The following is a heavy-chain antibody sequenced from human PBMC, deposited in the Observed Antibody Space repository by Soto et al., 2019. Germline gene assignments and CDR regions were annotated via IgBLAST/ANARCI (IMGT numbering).Heavy chain of an antibody. CDR1: GYTFTSYD. CDR2: MNPNSGNT. J-gene: IGHJ4*02. D-gene: IGHD3-22*01. V-gene: IGHV1-8*01. CDR3: ARGRDYYDESGYRALDY. Sequence: GASVKVSCKASGYTFTSYDINWVRQATGQGLEWMGWMNPNSGNTGYAQKFQGRVTMTRNTSISTAYMKLNSLTEADTAVYFCARGRDYYDESGYRALDYWGPGTLVTVSS.